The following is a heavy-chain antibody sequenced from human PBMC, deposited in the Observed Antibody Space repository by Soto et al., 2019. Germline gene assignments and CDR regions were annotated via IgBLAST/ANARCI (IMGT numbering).Heavy chain of an antibody. J-gene: IGHJ6*02. CDR1: GFTFRNYW. CDR3: ARLGVAGTRYDLDV. V-gene: IGHV3-74*01. D-gene: IGHD6-19*01. CDR2: INGDGNIV. Sequence: GGSLRLSCAASGFTFRNYWIRWVLQTPARGLVWVSRINGDGNIVNYADSVRGRFTISRDDARDTVSLQMNSLRVEDTAVYYCARLGVAGTRYDLDVWGQGTTVTVSS.